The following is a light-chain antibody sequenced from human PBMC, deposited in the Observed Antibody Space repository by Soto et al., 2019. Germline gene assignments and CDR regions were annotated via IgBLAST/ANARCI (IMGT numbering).Light chain of an antibody. CDR1: QTIGFY. J-gene: IGKJ4*01. CDR2: AAS. CDR3: QQTYTALS. Sequence: DIQMTQSPSSLSAFVGDRVTITCRASQTIGFYLNWYQQKPGTAPKLLIYAASTLQTGVPSRFSGSRSGTDFTLTISSLQPEDYATYYCQQTYTALSFGGGTKVDI. V-gene: IGKV1-39*01.